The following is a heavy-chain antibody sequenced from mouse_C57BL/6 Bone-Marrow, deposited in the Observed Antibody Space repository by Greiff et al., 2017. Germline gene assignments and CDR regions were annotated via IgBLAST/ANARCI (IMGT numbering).Heavy chain of an antibody. CDR2: IHPYSGST. D-gene: IGHD1-1*01. J-gene: IGHJ3*01. CDR1: GYTFTSYW. Sequence: QVQLQQSGAELVKPGASVKLSCKASGYTFTSYWMHWVKQRPGQGLEWIGMIHPYSGSTNYNEKFKSQAPLTVDNSYRPAYMQLSSLTSEDSAVYYCARPLYYYVSSGFAYWGQGTLVTVSA. V-gene: IGHV1-64*01. CDR3: ARPLYYYVSSGFAY.